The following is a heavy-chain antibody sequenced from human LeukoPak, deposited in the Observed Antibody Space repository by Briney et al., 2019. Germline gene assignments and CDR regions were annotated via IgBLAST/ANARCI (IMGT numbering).Heavy chain of an antibody. D-gene: IGHD1-14*01. V-gene: IGHV3-30*18. CDR2: ISYDGSNK. J-gene: IGHJ6*02. Sequence: EGSLRLSCAASGFTFSSYGMHWVRQAPGKGLEWVAVISYDGSNKYYADSVKGRFTISRDNSKNTLYLQMNSLRAEDTAVYYCAKSPGYYYYGMDVWGQGTTVTVSS. CDR3: AKSPGYYYYGMDV. CDR1: GFTFSSYG.